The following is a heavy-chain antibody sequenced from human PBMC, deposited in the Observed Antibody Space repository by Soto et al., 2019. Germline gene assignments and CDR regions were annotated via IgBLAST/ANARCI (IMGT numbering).Heavy chain of an antibody. V-gene: IGHV3-74*03. Sequence: EVELVESGGGLVQPGGSLRLSCAASGFIFSSYWMYWVRQAPGKGPIWVAGINKDGTETTYADSVKGRFTLSRDNDRDTVYLQLNNLGAEDTAVYYCSRVGSTPVFGLLSNHYGVDVWGQGTTVIVS. J-gene: IGHJ6*02. CDR2: INKDGTET. D-gene: IGHD4-17*01. CDR3: SRVGSTPVFGLLSNHYGVDV. CDR1: GFIFSSYW.